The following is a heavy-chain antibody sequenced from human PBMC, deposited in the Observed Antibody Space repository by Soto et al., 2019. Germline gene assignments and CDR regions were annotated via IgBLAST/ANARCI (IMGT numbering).Heavy chain of an antibody. CDR3: ARMMSNDYYYYYGMDV. V-gene: IGHV2-26*01. Sequence: HVTLKESGPVLVKPTETLTLTCTVSGFSLSNARMGVSWIRQPPGKALEWLAHIFSNDEKSYSTSLKSRLTIYKDTPKSQVVLTMTNMDPVDTATYYCARMMSNDYYYYYGMDVWGQGTTVTVSS. D-gene: IGHD7-27*01. CDR1: GFSLSNARMG. J-gene: IGHJ6*02. CDR2: IFSNDEK.